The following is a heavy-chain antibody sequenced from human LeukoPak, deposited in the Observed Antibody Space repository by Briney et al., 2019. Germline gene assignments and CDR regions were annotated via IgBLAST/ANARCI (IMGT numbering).Heavy chain of an antibody. CDR3: ARRRVSSGTSSLDY. D-gene: IGHD6-13*01. J-gene: IGHJ4*02. Sequence: SETLSLTCTVSGGSISSSSYYWGWIRQPPGKGLEWIGSIYCSGSTYYNPSLKSRVTISVDTSKNQFSLKLSSVTAADTAVYYCARRRVSSGTSSLDYWGQGTLVTVSS. CDR1: GGSISSSSYY. CDR2: IYCSGST. V-gene: IGHV4-39*01.